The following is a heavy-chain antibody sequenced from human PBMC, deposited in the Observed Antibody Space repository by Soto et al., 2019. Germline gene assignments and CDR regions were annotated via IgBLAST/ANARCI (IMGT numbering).Heavy chain of an antibody. CDR1: GFSFSDYY. J-gene: IGHJ4*02. V-gene: IGHV3-11*01. Sequence: QVQLVESGGGLVKPGGSLRLSCAASGFSFSDYYMSWIRQAPGKGLEWVSYISSRGGTKYYADSVKGRFTISRENAKNSLYLQMSSLRAEDTAVYYCAGGMTTVTAFDYWGQGTLVTVSS. CDR2: ISSRGGTK. D-gene: IGHD4-17*01. CDR3: AGGMTTVTAFDY.